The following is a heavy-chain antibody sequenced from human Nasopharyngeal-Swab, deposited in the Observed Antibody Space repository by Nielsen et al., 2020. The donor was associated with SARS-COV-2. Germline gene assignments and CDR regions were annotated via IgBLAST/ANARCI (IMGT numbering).Heavy chain of an antibody. CDR1: GFTFSSYD. D-gene: IGHD2-15*01. J-gene: IGHJ3*02. V-gene: IGHV3-13*01. CDR2: IGTAGDT. Sequence: GGSLRLSCAASGFTFSSYDMHWVRQATGKGLEWVSAIGTAGDTYYPGSVKGRFTISRENAKNSLYLQMNSLRAGDTAVYYCAKEDRFRAFDIWGQGTMVTVSS. CDR3: AKEDRFRAFDI.